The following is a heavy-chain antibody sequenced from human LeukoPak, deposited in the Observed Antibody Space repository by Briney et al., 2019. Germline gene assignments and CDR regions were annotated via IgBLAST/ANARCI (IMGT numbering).Heavy chain of an antibody. Sequence: SKTLSLTCAVYGGSFSGYYWSWIRQPPGKGLEWIGEINHSGSTNYNPSLKSRVSISVDTSKNQFSLKLSSVTAADTAVYYCARRYYYGSGSYSSRVAPLDYWGQGTLVTVSS. D-gene: IGHD3-10*01. J-gene: IGHJ4*02. CDR3: ARRYYYGSGSYSSRVAPLDY. V-gene: IGHV4-34*01. CDR2: INHSGST. CDR1: GGSFSGYY.